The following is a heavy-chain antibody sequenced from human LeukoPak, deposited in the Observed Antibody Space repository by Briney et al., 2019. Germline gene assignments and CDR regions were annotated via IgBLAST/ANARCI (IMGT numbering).Heavy chain of an antibody. V-gene: IGHV1-2*02. Sequence: ASVKVSCKASGYNFIDYYIHWVRQAPGQGLEWMGWMNPHSGGTIYAQKFQDRVTMTRDTSISTAYMELNGLRSADAAAYYCARDSQIVEVSAAAHPQNHWGQGTLVTVSS. CDR1: GYNFIDYY. J-gene: IGHJ4*02. CDR2: MNPHSGGT. CDR3: ARDSQIVEVSAAAHPQNH. D-gene: IGHD2-2*01.